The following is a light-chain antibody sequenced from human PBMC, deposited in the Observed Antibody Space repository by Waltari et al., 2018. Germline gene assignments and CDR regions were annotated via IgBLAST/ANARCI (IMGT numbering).Light chain of an antibody. CDR3: SSFTTGSTGL. Sequence: QSALAQPASVSGSPGQSITISCTGSSSDIGAFNLLSWYQQHPGRAPRLIIRNVSERPSGVPHRFSGSKSGNTASLTISSLRSEDESLYFCSSFTTGSTGLFGGGTKLTVL. CDR2: NVS. CDR1: SSDIGAFNL. J-gene: IGLJ2*01. V-gene: IGLV2-14*03.